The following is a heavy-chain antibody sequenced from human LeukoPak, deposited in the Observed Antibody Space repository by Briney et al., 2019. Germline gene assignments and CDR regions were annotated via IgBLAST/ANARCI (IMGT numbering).Heavy chain of an antibody. CDR1: GGSFNSYY. CDR2: IYYSGST. CDR3: ARTGGYRASDP. J-gene: IGHJ5*02. V-gene: IGHV4-59*01. Sequence: SETLSLTCDVSGGSFNSYYWSCIRQPPGKGLEWIGYIYYSGSTNYNPSLKSRVTISLDTSKYQFSLKLSSVTAADTAVYYCARTGGYRASDPWGQGTLVTVSS. D-gene: IGHD2-8*02.